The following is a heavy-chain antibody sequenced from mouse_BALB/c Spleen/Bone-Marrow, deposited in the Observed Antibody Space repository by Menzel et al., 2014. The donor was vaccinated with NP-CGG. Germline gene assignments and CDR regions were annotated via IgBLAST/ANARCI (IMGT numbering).Heavy chain of an antibody. D-gene: IGHD2-14*01. Sequence: QVQLQQSGAELVMPGASVKMSCKASRYTFTDYWMHWVKQRPGQGLEWIGAIDTSDSYISYNQKFKGKATLTVDESSSTAYMQLSSLTSEDSAVYHCARSDYRYDPLANWGQGTLVTVSA. CDR3: ARSDYRYDPLAN. CDR1: RYTFTDYW. CDR2: IDTSDSYI. J-gene: IGHJ3*01. V-gene: IGHV1-69*01.